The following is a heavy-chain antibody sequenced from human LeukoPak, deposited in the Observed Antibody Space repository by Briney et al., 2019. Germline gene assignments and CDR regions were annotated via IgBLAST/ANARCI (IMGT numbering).Heavy chain of an antibody. Sequence: HPGGSLRLSCAVSGFSVDTKYMSWVRQAPGKGLEWVSILYSDNRTDYADSVKGRFTISRHISRNTVYLQMNSLRTEDTAMYYCARDVGADWFDPWGQGTLVTVSS. CDR3: ARDVGADWFDP. CDR1: GFSVDTKY. J-gene: IGHJ5*02. CDR2: LYSDNRT. V-gene: IGHV3-53*04.